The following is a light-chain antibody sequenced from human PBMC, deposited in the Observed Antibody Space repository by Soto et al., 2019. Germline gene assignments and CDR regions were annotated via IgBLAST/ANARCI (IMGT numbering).Light chain of an antibody. J-gene: IGKJ2*01. CDR3: QQSYTFPQT. CDR1: RPMTSF. Sequence: DIQVTQSPSSLSASIGDTVTLTCRASRPMTSFLNWYQHKSGEAPSLLIYAASTLERGVPSRFSGSGSGTDFTLTIRGLQPEDFATYYCQQSYTFPQTFGQGTKLDIK. CDR2: AAS. V-gene: IGKV1-39*01.